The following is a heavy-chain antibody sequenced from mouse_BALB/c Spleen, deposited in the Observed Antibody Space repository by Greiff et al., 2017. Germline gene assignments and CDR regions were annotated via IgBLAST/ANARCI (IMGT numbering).Heavy chain of an antibody. CDR3: ARPETTATWFAY. CDR1: GFTFSSYG. Sequence: EVMLVESGGDLVKPGGSLKLSCAASGFTFSSYGMSWVRQTPDKRLEWVATISSGGSYTYYPDSVKGRFTISRDNAKNTLYLQMSSLKSEDTAMYYCARPETTATWFAYWGQGTLVTVSA. J-gene: IGHJ3*01. D-gene: IGHD1-2*01. V-gene: IGHV5-6*01. CDR2: ISSGGSYT.